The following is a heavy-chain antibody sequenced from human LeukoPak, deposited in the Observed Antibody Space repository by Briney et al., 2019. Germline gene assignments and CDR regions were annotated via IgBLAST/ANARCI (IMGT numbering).Heavy chain of an antibody. CDR3: ARHPCGGDCYSALYYFDY. CDR1: GYSFSNYW. V-gene: IGHV5-51*01. Sequence: GESLKISRKGSGYSFSNYWIGWVRQMPRKVLEWMGIIYPGDSDTRYSPSFQGQVTISADKSISTAYLQWSSLKASDTAMYYCARHPCGGDCYSALYYFDYWGQGTLVTVSS. CDR2: IYPGDSDT. J-gene: IGHJ4*02. D-gene: IGHD2-21*02.